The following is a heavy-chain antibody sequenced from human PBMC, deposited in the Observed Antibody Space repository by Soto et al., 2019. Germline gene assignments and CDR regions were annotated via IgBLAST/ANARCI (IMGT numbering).Heavy chain of an antibody. V-gene: IGHV3-21*02. CDR1: GFSFSTYT. Sequence: EEQLVESGGGLAKPGGSLRLSCAASGFSFSTYTMIWVRQAPGKGLEWISSINSNSNYRYYADSVKGRFTISRDNARNSLSLQMNSLRVEDTAVYYCARDRQMWVVEGPVGDCWSQGTQVTVSS. D-gene: IGHD2-15*01. CDR3: ARDRQMWVVEGPVGDC. CDR2: INSNSNYR. J-gene: IGHJ4*02.